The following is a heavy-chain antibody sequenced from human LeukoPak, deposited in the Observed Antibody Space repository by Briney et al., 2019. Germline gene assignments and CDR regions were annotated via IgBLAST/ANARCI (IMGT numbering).Heavy chain of an antibody. Sequence: GGSLRLSCAASGFTFSSYGMSWVRQAPGKGLEWVSSISSSSSYIYYADSVKGRFTISRDNAKNSLYLQMNSLRAEDTAVYYCARGKFNYGDYVDYWGQGTLVTVSS. CDR1: GFTFSSYG. J-gene: IGHJ4*02. D-gene: IGHD4-17*01. CDR2: ISSSSSYI. CDR3: ARGKFNYGDYVDY. V-gene: IGHV3-21*01.